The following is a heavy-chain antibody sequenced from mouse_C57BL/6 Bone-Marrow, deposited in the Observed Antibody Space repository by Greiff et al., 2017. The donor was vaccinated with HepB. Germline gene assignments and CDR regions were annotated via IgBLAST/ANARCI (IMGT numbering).Heavy chain of an antibody. J-gene: IGHJ3*01. V-gene: IGHV1-82*01. CDR1: GYAFSSSW. Sequence: VKLMESGPELVKPGASVKISCKASGYAFSSSWMNWVKQRPGKGLEWIGRIYPGDGDTNYNGKFKGKATLTADKSSSTAYMQLSSLTSEDSAVYFCARDLIYYYGSSPPWFAYWGQGTLVTVSA. CDR2: IYPGDGDT. CDR3: ARDLIYYYGSSPPWFAY. D-gene: IGHD1-1*01.